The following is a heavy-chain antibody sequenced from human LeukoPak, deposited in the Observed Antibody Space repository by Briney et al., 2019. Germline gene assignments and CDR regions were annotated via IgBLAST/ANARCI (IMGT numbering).Heavy chain of an antibody. CDR3: ARGSDHYYYDSSGYGDWFDP. D-gene: IGHD3-22*01. J-gene: IGHJ5*02. V-gene: IGHV3-48*01. CDR1: GFTFSSYG. Sequence: GESLRLSCAASGFTFSSYGMHWVRQAPGKGLEWVSYISSSSSTIYYADSVKGRFTISRDNAKNSLYLQMNSLRAEDTAVYYCARGSDHYYYDSSGYGDWFDPWGQGTLVTVSS. CDR2: ISSSSSTI.